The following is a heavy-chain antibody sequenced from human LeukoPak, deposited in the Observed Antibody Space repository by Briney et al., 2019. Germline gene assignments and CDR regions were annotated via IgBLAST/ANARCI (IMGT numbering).Heavy chain of an antibody. CDR1: GFTVSSNY. CDR2: IYSGGST. Sequence: GGSLRLSCAASGFTVSSNYMSWVRQAPGKGLEWVSVIYSGGSTYYADSVKGRFTISRDNAKNSLYLQMNSLRAEDTAVYYCARGSTYYDSSGQVPFDYWGQGTLVTVSS. J-gene: IGHJ4*02. CDR3: ARGSTYYDSSGQVPFDY. V-gene: IGHV3-53*01. D-gene: IGHD3-22*01.